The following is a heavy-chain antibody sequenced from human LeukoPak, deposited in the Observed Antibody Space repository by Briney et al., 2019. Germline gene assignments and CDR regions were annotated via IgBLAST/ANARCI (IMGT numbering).Heavy chain of an antibody. Sequence: PGGSLRLSCAASGFIFNTFWMNWVRLTPGKGLEWVAKINQDGSDMYYVDSVKGRFFVSRDNARNLVYLQMNSLRVDDTAVYYCARDFPGIGRGTFDFWGQRTIIIVSS. CDR1: GFIFNTFW. CDR2: INQDGSDM. V-gene: IGHV3-7*03. D-gene: IGHD3-10*01. CDR3: ARDFPGIGRGTFDF. J-gene: IGHJ3*01.